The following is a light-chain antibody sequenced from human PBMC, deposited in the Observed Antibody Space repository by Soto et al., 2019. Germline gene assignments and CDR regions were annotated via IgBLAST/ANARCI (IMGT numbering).Light chain of an antibody. CDR2: WAS. V-gene: IGKV4-1*01. J-gene: IGKJ4*01. Sequence: DIVMTQSPDSLAVSLGERATINCKSSQSVLYSSNNKNYLAWYQQKPGQPPKLLIYWASTRESGVPDRFSGSGSVTDFTLTISSLQAEDVAVYYCQQYYSTGNTFGGGTKVEIK. CDR1: QSVLYSSNNKNY. CDR3: QQYYSTGNT.